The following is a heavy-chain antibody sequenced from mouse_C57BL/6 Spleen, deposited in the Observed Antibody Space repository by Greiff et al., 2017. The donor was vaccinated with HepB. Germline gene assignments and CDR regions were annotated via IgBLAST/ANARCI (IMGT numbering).Heavy chain of an antibody. V-gene: IGHV2-9-1*01. Sequence: QVQLKESGPGLVAPSQSLSITCTVSGFSLTSYAISWVRQPPGKGLEWLGVIWTDGGTNYNSALKSRLSISKDNSKSQVFLKMNSLQTDDTARYYCARGGYDYGFAYWGQGTLVTVSA. CDR2: IWTDGGT. J-gene: IGHJ3*01. CDR3: ARGGYDYGFAY. D-gene: IGHD2-4*01. CDR1: GFSLTSYA.